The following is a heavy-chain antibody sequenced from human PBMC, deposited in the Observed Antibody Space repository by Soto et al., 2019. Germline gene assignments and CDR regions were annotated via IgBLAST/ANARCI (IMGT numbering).Heavy chain of an antibody. CDR1: GGSISSYY. Sequence: PSETLSLTCTVSGGSISSYYWSWIRQPPGKGLEWIGYIYYSGSTNYNPSLKSRVTISVDTSKNQFSLKLSSVTAADTAVYYCARDRAGRGVIGDYYYYVDVWGKGTTVTVSS. CDR3: ARDRAGRGVIGDYYYYVDV. V-gene: IGHV4-59*01. J-gene: IGHJ6*03. CDR2: IYYSGST. D-gene: IGHD3-10*01.